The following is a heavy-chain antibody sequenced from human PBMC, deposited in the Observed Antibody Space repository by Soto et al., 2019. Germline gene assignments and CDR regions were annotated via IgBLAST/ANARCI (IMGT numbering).Heavy chain of an antibody. CDR2: ISYDGSNK. CDR3: ARDPAATVTGVNDY. J-gene: IGHJ4*02. V-gene: IGHV3-30-3*01. D-gene: IGHD4-17*01. Sequence: QVQLVESGGGVVQPGRSLRLSCAASGFTFSSYAMHWVRQAPGKGLEWVAVISYDGSNKYYADSVKGRFTISRDNSKNTLYLQMNSLRAEDTAVYYCARDPAATVTGVNDYWGQGTLVTVSS. CDR1: GFTFSSYA.